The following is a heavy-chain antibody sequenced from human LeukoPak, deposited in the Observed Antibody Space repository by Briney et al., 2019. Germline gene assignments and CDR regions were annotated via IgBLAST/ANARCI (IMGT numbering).Heavy chain of an antibody. Sequence: GGSLRLSCAASGFAFNSQTMSWVRQAPGKGLEWVASIKEDEIEIHYVDSVKGRFTISRDNSRNTLYLQMNSLRAEDTALYHCVRGSFDSSDYYQVPPFRSWGQGTLVTVPS. V-gene: IGHV3-7*01. D-gene: IGHD3-22*01. CDR1: GFAFNSQT. CDR3: VRGSFDSSDYYQVPPFRS. J-gene: IGHJ4*02. CDR2: IKEDEIEI.